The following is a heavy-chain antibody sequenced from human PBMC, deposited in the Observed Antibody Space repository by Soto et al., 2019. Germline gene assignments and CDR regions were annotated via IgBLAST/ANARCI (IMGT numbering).Heavy chain of an antibody. V-gene: IGHV1-18*04. D-gene: IGHD3-16*01. CDR3: ARANTLMINPDELP. Sequence: QVQLVQSGAEVKKPGASVKVSCKASGYTFTSYAINWVRQAPGQGLEWMGWISAYNGNTKYAQRFQGRVTMTTDTSTSTAYMELRSLRSDDTAVYYCARANTLMINPDELPWSQGTLVTVSS. J-gene: IGHJ4*02. CDR2: ISAYNGNT. CDR1: GYTFTSYA.